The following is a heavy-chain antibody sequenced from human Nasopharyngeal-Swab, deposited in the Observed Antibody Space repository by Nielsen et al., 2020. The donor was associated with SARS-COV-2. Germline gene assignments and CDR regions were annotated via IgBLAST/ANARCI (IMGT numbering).Heavy chain of an antibody. CDR3: AKGASSGWNYFDY. Sequence: GGSLRLSCAASGFTFRSYAMSWVRQAPGKGLEWVSAISGSGGSTYYADSVKGRFTISRDNSKNTLYLQMNSLRAEDRAVYYCAKGASSGWNYFDYWGQGTLVTVSS. J-gene: IGHJ4*02. CDR2: ISGSGGST. D-gene: IGHD6-19*01. CDR1: GFTFRSYA. V-gene: IGHV3-23*01.